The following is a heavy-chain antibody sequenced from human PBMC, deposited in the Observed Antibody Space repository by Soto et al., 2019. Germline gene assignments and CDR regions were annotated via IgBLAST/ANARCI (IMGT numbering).Heavy chain of an antibody. J-gene: IGHJ1*01. CDR2: HSGDGSRA. D-gene: IGHD3-16*01. V-gene: IGHV3-23*01. CDR3: EKRGGYAISFYDS. CDR1: GFNFGGYA. Sequence: GGSLRLSCAGTGFNFGGYAMSWVRQAPGKGLEWVSTHSGDGSRAYYAVSVRGRFTVSRDNSKCTLYLRMNSLRADDTAIYYCEKRGGYAISFYDSWGPGALVTVSS.